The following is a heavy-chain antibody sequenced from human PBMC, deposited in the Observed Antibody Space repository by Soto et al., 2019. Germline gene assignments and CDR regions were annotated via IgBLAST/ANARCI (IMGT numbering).Heavy chain of an antibody. V-gene: IGHV1-3*01. CDR3: ARDFYVGHCTNGVCYGFDY. Sequence: VKVSCKASGYTFTSYAMHWVRQAPGQRLEWMGWINAGNGNTKYSQKFQGRVTITRDTSASTAYMELSSLRSEDTAVYYCARDFYVGHCTNGVCYGFDYWGQGTLVTVSS. CDR2: INAGNGNT. CDR1: GYTFTSYA. D-gene: IGHD2-8*01. J-gene: IGHJ4*02.